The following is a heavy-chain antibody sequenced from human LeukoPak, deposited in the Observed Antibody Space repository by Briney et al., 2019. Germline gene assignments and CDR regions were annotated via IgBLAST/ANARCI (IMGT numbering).Heavy chain of an antibody. CDR2: INLNSGGT. V-gene: IGHV1-2*06. D-gene: IGHD1-26*01. CDR3: ARDLSSTSNWEFDF. J-gene: IGHJ4*02. Sequence: ASVKVSCKASGYTFTGYFMHWVRQALGQGLEWVGRINLNSGGTYYAQNFQGRVTMTRDTSISTAYVELSRLTSDDTAMYYCARDLSSTSNWEFDFWGQGTLVTVSS. CDR1: GYTFTGYF.